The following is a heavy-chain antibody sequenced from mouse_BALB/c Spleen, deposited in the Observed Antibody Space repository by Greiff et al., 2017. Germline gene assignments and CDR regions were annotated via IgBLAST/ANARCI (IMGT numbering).Heavy chain of an antibody. Sequence: QVQLQQSGPGLVAPSQSLSITCTVSGFSLTGYGVNWVRQPPGKGLEWLGMIWGDGSTDSTSALKSRLSISKDNSKFQVFLKMNSLQTDDSARYYCAREEEGLAYWGQGTLVTVSA. CDR2: IWGDGST. CDR3: AREEEGLAY. J-gene: IGHJ3*01. CDR1: GFSLTGYG. V-gene: IGHV2-6-7*01.